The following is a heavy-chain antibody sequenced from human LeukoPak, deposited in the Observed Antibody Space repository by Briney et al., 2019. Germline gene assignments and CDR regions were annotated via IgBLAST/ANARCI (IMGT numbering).Heavy chain of an antibody. CDR1: GFTFRSYW. D-gene: IGHD2-2*01. Sequence: GGSLRLSCAASGFTFRSYWMTWVRQAPGKGLEWVAKINEDGSETDYVDSVKGRFTIPRDNAKNTLLLQMSSLRAEDTAVYYCARPQVLPDDIYNFWGQGTMVTVSS. J-gene: IGHJ3*01. CDR3: ARPQVLPDDIYNF. CDR2: INEDGSET. V-gene: IGHV3-7*01.